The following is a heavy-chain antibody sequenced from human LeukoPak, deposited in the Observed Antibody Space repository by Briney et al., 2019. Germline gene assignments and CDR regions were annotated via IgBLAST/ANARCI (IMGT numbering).Heavy chain of an antibody. CDR1: GYSFTSYW. CDR3: AAMVTGTYWFDP. CDR2: IYPGDSDT. V-gene: IGHV5-51*01. D-gene: IGHD5-18*01. J-gene: IGHJ5*02. Sequence: GGSLEISCKDSGYSFTSYWIGWVRQMPGKGLEWMGIIYPGDSDTRYSPSFQGQVTISADMSINTAYLQWSSLKASDTAIYYCAAMVTGTYWFDPWGQGTLVTVSS.